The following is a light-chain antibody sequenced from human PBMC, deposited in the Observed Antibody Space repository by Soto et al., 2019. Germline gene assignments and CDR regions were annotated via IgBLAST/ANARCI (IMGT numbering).Light chain of an antibody. V-gene: IGKV3-11*01. CDR2: DTS. J-gene: IGKJ2*01. CDR1: QSVSSY. CDR3: QQRSDWPPGYT. Sequence: ELVLTQSPATLSLSPGETATLSCRASQSVSSYLAWYQQKPGQAPRLLIYDTSNRATGIPARFSGSGSGTDFTLTISSLAPEDFAIYYCQQRSDWPPGYTFGQGTKLEIK.